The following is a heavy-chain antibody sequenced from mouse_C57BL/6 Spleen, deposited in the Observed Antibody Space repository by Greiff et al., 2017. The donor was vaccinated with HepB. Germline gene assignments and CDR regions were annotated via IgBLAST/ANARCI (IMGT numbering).Heavy chain of an antibody. Sequence: EVQLQQSGPELVKPGASVKISCKASGYTFTDYYMNWVKQSHGKSLEWIGDINPNNGGTSYNQKFKGKATLTVDKSSSTAYMELRSLTSEDSAVYYCARGGITTVVATPYAMDYWGQGTSVTVSS. J-gene: IGHJ4*01. CDR3: ARGGITTVVATPYAMDY. CDR2: INPNNGGT. CDR1: GYTFTDYY. V-gene: IGHV1-26*01. D-gene: IGHD1-1*01.